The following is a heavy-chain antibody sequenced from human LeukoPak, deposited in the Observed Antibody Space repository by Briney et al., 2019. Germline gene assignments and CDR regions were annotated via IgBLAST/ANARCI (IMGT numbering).Heavy chain of an antibody. V-gene: IGHV3-53*01. CDR3: VSQKWLYAFDI. CDR2: IYSGGAT. D-gene: IGHD5-24*01. J-gene: IGHJ3*02. Sequence: EGSLRLSCVASGLTVNSNYMSWVRQAPGKGLEWVSAIYSGGATYYADSVKGRFTVSRDDSKNTLYLQMYRLRAEDTAMYYCVSQKWLYAFDIWGQGTMVTVSS. CDR1: GLTVNSNY.